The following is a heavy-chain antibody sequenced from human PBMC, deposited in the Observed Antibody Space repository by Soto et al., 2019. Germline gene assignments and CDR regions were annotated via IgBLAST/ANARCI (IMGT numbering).Heavy chain of an antibody. D-gene: IGHD6-13*01. CDR3: ARGNVGSSWYWVLAFDI. J-gene: IGHJ3*02. V-gene: IGHV3-7*04. CDR1: GFTFSSYW. CDR2: IKQDGSEK. Sequence: GGSLRLSCAASGFTFSSYWMSWVRQAPGKGLEWVANIKQDGSEKYYVDSVKGRFTISRDNAKNSLYLQMNSLRAEDTAVYYCARGNVGSSWYWVLAFDIWGQGTMVTVSS.